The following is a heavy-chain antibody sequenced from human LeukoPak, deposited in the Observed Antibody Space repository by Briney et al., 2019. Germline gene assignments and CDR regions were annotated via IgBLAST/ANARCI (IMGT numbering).Heavy chain of an antibody. CDR1: GYSISSGYY. CDR3: ARRRGYSYSYGHNWFDP. Sequence: SSETLSLTCTVSGYSISSGYYWGWIRQPPGKGLEWIGSIYHSGSTYYNPSLKSRVTISVDTSKNQFSLKLSSVTAADTAVYYCARRRGYSYSYGHNWFDPWGQGTLVTVSS. V-gene: IGHV4-38-2*02. CDR2: IYHSGST. J-gene: IGHJ5*02. D-gene: IGHD5-18*01.